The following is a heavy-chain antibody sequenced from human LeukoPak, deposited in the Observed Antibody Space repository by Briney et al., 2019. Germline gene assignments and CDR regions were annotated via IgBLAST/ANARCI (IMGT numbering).Heavy chain of an antibody. D-gene: IGHD3-22*01. Sequence: ASVKVSCKASGYTFTSYGISWVRQAPGQGLEWMGWISAYNGNTNYAQKLQGRVTMTTDTSTSTAYMELRSLRSEDTAVYYCARDFFHSSDSRPFDYWGQGTLVTVSS. CDR2: ISAYNGNT. J-gene: IGHJ4*02. V-gene: IGHV1-18*01. CDR3: ARDFFHSSDSRPFDY. CDR1: GYTFTSYG.